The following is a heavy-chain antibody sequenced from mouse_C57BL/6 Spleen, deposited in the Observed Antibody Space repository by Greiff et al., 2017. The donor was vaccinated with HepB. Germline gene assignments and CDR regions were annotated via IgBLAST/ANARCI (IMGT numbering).Heavy chain of an antibody. J-gene: IGHJ4*01. CDR1: GFTFSDYG. V-gene: IGHV5-17*01. D-gene: IGHD2-4*01. CDR2: ISSGSSTI. CDR3: ARPYDSAMDY. Sequence: EVKLEESGGGLVKPGGSLKLSCAASGFTFSDYGMHWVRQAPEKGLEWVAYISSGSSTIYYADTVKGRFTISRDNAKNTLFLQMTSLRSEDTAMYYCARPYDSAMDYWGQGTSVTVSS.